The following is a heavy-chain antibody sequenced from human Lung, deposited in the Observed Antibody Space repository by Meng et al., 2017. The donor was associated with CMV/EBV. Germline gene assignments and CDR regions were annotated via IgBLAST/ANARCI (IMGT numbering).Heavy chain of an antibody. CDR1: GGSISSGGFY. D-gene: IGHD4-17*01. Sequence: QGQRQESGPGPVKPSQTLSLTCTVSGGSISSGGFYWSWIRQHPGKGLEWIGYIYYSGSTYYNPSLRSRVAISIDTSKNQFSLKLTSVTAADTAVYFCARTNYGDYNWFDPWGQGTLVTVSS. CDR2: IYYSGST. CDR3: ARTNYGDYNWFDP. J-gene: IGHJ5*02. V-gene: IGHV4-31*03.